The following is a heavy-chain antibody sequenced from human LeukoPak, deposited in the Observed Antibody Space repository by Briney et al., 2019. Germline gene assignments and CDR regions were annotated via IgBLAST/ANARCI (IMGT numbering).Heavy chain of an antibody. Sequence: PGGSLRLSCEASGFSVSSNYMSWVRQAPGKGLEWVSVFYASGNTYYTDSVKGRFTISRDISKNSLHLQMNSLRPEDTAVYYCAAKGNGYTGIYVFAHWGQGTLVTVSS. J-gene: IGHJ4*02. CDR3: AAKGNGYTGIYVFAH. CDR1: GFSVSSNY. V-gene: IGHV3-66*01. CDR2: FYASGNT. D-gene: IGHD5-12*01.